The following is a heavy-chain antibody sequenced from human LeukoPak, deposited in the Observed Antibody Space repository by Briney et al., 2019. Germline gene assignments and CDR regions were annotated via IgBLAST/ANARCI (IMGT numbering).Heavy chain of an antibody. CDR3: ARDRLDSSGYDY. D-gene: IGHD3-22*01. Sequence: SVKVSCKASGGTFSSYAISWVRQAPGQGLEWMGRIIPIFGTANYAQKFQGRVTITTDESTSTAYMELSSLRSEDTAVYYCARDRLDSSGYDYWGQGTLVTVSP. J-gene: IGHJ4*02. CDR1: GGTFSSYA. CDR2: IIPIFGTA. V-gene: IGHV1-69*05.